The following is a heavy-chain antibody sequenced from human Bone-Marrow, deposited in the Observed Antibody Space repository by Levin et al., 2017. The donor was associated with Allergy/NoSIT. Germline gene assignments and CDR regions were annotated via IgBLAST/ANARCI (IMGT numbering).Heavy chain of an antibody. Sequence: GGSLRLSCAASGFTFSSYWMSWVRQAPGKGLEWVANIKQDGSEKYYVDSVKGRFTISRDNAKNSLYLQMNSLRAEDTAVYYCAREFRSGIYYYYYGMDVWGQGTTVTVSS. J-gene: IGHJ6*02. CDR1: GFTFSSYW. CDR2: IKQDGSEK. D-gene: IGHD2-21*01. V-gene: IGHV3-7*03. CDR3: AREFRSGIYYYYYGMDV.